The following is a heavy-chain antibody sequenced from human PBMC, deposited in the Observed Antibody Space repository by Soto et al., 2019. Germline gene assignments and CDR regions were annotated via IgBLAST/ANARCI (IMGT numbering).Heavy chain of an antibody. V-gene: IGHV3-30-3*01. CDR2: ISGDGSNQ. CDR3: ARELPPLVLTYYTGMHA. CDR1: GFTFSGYA. Sequence: QVQLVESGGGVVQPGRSLRLSCAASGFTFSGYALHWVRQAPGKGLEWVAVISGDGSNQYYADSVKGRFTISRDNSKNTLYLQMNRLRAEATAVYYCARELPPLVLTYYTGMHAWGQGTTVTVSS. D-gene: IGHD3-9*01. J-gene: IGHJ6*02.